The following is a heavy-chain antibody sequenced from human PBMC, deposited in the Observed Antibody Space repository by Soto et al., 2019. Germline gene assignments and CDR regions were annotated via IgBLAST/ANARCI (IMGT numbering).Heavy chain of an antibody. CDR2: ISGSGSII. J-gene: IGHJ3*02. V-gene: IGHV3-11*01. CDR3: ASTEYSGYDKWTTIRMGGAFDI. CDR1: GFTFSDYY. D-gene: IGHD5-12*01. Sequence: GGSLRLSCAASGFTFSDYYMSWIRQTPGKGLEWVSYISGSGSIIFYADSVKGRFTISRDNATSTAYMELSSLRSEDTAVYYCASTEYSGYDKWTTIRMGGAFDIWGQGTMVTVSS.